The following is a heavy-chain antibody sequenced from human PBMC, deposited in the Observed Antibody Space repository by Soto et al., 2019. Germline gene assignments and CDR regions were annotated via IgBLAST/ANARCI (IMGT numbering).Heavy chain of an antibody. Sequence: SETLSLTCAVSGGSISSSNWWSWVRQPPGKGLEWIGEIYHSGSTNYNPSLKSRVTISVDKSKNQFSLKLSSVTAADTAVYYCARGHVAAAFIGHHGMDVWGQGTTVTVSS. V-gene: IGHV4-4*02. CDR3: ARGHVAAAFIGHHGMDV. CDR2: IYHSGST. J-gene: IGHJ6*02. CDR1: GGSISSSNW. D-gene: IGHD6-13*01.